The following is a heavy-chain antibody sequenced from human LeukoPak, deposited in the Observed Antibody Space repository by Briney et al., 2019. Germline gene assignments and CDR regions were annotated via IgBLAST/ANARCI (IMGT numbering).Heavy chain of an antibody. D-gene: IGHD3-10*01. V-gene: IGHV1-18*01. CDR3: ASSLWFGEFAH. CDR2: ISAYNGNT. CDR1: GYTFTSYG. Sequence: ASVKVSCKASGYTFTSYGISWVRQAPGQGLEWMGWISAYNGNTNYAQKLQSRVTMTTDTSTSIAYMELRSLRSDDTAVYYCASSLWFGEFAHWGQGTLVTVSS. J-gene: IGHJ4*02.